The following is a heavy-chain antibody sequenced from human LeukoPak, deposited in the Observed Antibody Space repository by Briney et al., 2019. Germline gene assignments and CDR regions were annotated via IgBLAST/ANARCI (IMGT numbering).Heavy chain of an antibody. CDR2: LYSDGTT. D-gene: IGHD6-13*01. Sequence: GGSLRLSCAASGFTVSSKYMSWVRQAPGKGLEWVSLLYSDGTTRYADSVKGRFTISRDNSENTLYLQMNTLSAEDTAVYFCARAPPRIAAAGTTPPFDYWGQGTLVTVSS. V-gene: IGHV3-66*01. J-gene: IGHJ4*02. CDR3: ARAPPRIAAAGTTPPFDY. CDR1: GFTVSSKY.